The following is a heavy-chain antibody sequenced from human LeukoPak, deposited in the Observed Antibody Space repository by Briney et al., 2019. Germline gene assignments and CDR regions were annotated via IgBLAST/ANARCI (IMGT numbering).Heavy chain of an antibody. J-gene: IGHJ4*02. CDR2: IKQDGSEK. Sequence: GGSLRLSCAGSGFTFSDYFMTWIRLAPGKGLEWVANIKQDGSEKYYVDSVKGRFTISRDNAKNSLYLQMNSLRAEDTAVYYCARGPYDTPDYWGQGTLVTVSS. V-gene: IGHV3-7*01. CDR1: GFTFSDYF. CDR3: ARGPYDTPDY. D-gene: IGHD3-22*01.